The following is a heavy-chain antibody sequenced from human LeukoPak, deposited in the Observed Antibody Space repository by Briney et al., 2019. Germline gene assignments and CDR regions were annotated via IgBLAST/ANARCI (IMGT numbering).Heavy chain of an antibody. Sequence: SETLSLTCTVSGGSISSYYWSWIRQPPGKGLEWIGYIYYSGSTNYNPSLRSRVTISVDTSKNQFSLKLSSVTPADTAVYYCARGGYYGSGNDFRFDPWGQGTLVTVSS. V-gene: IGHV4-59*01. CDR1: GGSISSYY. CDR2: IYYSGST. J-gene: IGHJ5*02. D-gene: IGHD3-10*01. CDR3: ARGGYYGSGNDFRFDP.